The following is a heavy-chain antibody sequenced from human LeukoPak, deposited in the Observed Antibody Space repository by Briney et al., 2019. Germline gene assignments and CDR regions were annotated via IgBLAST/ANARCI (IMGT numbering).Heavy chain of an antibody. Sequence: PSETLSLTCAVYGGSFSGYYWSWIRQPPGKGLEWIGYIYYSGSTNYNPSLKSRVTISVDTSKNQFSLKLSSVTAADTTVYYCARDKTLNYYDSSGYAKIYYYGMDVWGQGTTVTVSS. CDR1: GGSFSGYY. CDR3: ARDKTLNYYDSSGYAKIYYYGMDV. CDR2: IYYSGST. V-gene: IGHV4-59*01. D-gene: IGHD3-22*01. J-gene: IGHJ6*02.